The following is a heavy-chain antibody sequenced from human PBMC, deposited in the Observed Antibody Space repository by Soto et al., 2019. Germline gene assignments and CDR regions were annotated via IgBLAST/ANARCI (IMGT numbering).Heavy chain of an antibody. CDR3: ARAVSATNAWFDP. J-gene: IGHJ5*02. CDR1: GGSINSIGYY. D-gene: IGHD2-21*01. CDR2: IFYSGST. V-gene: IGHV4-39*01. Sequence: SETLSLTCAVSGGSINSIGYYWGWIRQPPGKGLEWIGNIFYSGSTYYNPSLKSRVTISVDTSKNQFSLNLTSVTAADTAVYYCARAVSATNAWFDPWGQGTLVTVSS.